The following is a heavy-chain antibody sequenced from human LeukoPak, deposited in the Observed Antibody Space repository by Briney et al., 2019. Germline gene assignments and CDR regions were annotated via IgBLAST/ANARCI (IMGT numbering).Heavy chain of an antibody. Sequence: NPGGSLRLSCAASGFTFSSHDMNWVRQAPGKGLEGVSSITTATSRYIYYADAVKGRFTISRDNAKNTLYLQMNSVRAEDTAVYYCAKDLADCSGGSCYSRCFDYWGQGTLVTVSS. J-gene: IGHJ4*02. CDR2: ITTATSRYI. CDR1: GFTFSSHD. D-gene: IGHD2-15*01. V-gene: IGHV3-21*01. CDR3: AKDLADCSGGSCYSRCFDY.